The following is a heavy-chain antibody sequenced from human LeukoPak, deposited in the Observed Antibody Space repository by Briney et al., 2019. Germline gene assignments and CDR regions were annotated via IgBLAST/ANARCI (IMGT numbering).Heavy chain of an antibody. D-gene: IGHD3-10*01. CDR3: ARVSGNIQIWPQPFGDGMDV. V-gene: IGHV3-23*01. CDR1: GFSFTSYG. CDR2: LGISEGTA. J-gene: IGHJ6*02. Sequence: GGSLRLSCAASGFSFTSYGMSWVRQAPGKELEWVSSLGISEGTAYYGDSVKGRFTISREDSKNTLYLQMNILRAEDTAIYYCARVSGNIQIWPQPFGDGMDVWGQGTTVTVSS.